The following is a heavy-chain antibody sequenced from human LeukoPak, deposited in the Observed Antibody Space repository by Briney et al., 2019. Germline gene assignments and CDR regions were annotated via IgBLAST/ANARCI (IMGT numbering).Heavy chain of an antibody. D-gene: IGHD3-16*01. J-gene: IGHJ4*02. CDR2: INHSGST. CDR3: AREAFEESY. Sequence: SETLSLTCAVYGGSFSGYYWSWNRQPPGKGLEWIGEINHSGSTNYNPSLKSRVTISVDTSKNQFSLKLSSVTAADTAVYYCAREAFEESYWGQGTLVTVSS. CDR1: GGSFSGYY. V-gene: IGHV4-34*01.